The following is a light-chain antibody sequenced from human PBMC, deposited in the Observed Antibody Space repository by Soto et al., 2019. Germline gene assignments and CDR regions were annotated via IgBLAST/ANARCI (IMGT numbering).Light chain of an antibody. CDR3: QQYNNWPPDRT. CDR1: QSVGSN. J-gene: IGKJ1*01. CDR2: GAS. Sequence: EIMMTQSPATLSVSPGERATLSCRASQSVGSNLAWYQQKPGQAPRLLIYGASTRATGIPARFSGSGSGTEFTLTISSLQYADFAIYFCQQYNNWPPDRTFGQGTNIEIK. V-gene: IGKV3-15*01.